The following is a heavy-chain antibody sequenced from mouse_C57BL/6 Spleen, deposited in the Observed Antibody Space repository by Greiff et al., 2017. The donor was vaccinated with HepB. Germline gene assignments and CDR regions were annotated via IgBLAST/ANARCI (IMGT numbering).Heavy chain of an antibody. CDR3: ARYRTGRYFDY. CDR2: INPGSGGT. Sequence: VKLQESGAELVRPGTSVKVSCKASGYAFTNYLIEWVKQRPGQGLEWIGVINPGSGGTNYNEKFKGKATLTADKSSSTAYMQLSSLTSEVSAVYFCARYRTGRYFDYWGQGTTLTVSS. V-gene: IGHV1-54*01. J-gene: IGHJ2*01. D-gene: IGHD4-1*01. CDR1: GYAFTNYL.